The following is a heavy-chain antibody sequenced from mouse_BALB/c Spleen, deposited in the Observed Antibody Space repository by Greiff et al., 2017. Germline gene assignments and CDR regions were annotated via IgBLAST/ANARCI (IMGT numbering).Heavy chain of an antibody. Sequence: VKLMESGPGLVAPSQSLSITCTVSGFSLTSYDISWIRQPPGKGLEWLGVIWTGGGTNYNSAFMSRLSISKDNSKSQVFLKMNSLQTDDTAIYYCVRDTIYYYGSSYIMDYWGQGTSVTVSS. CDR1: GFSLTSYD. J-gene: IGHJ4*01. D-gene: IGHD1-1*01. CDR2: IWTGGGT. CDR3: VRDTIYYYGSSYIMDY. V-gene: IGHV2-9-2*01.